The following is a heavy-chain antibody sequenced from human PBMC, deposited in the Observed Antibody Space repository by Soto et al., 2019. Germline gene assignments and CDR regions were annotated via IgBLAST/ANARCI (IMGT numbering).Heavy chain of an antibody. CDR2: INHSGST. D-gene: IGHD3-10*01. CDR3: ASLYTMVRGRPNYYYYGMDV. Sequence: QVQLQQWGAGLLKPSETLSLTCAVYGGSFSGYYWSWIRQPPGKGLEWIGEINHSGSTNYNPSLKSRVTISVDTSKNQFSLKLSAVTAADTAVYYCASLYTMVRGRPNYYYYGMDVWGQGTTVTVSS. J-gene: IGHJ6*02. V-gene: IGHV4-34*01. CDR1: GGSFSGYY.